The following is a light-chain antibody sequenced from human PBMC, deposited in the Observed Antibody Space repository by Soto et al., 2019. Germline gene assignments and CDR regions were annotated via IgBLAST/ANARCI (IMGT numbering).Light chain of an antibody. CDR3: QQYNKWPRT. V-gene: IGKV3-15*01. CDR1: QSISSN. CDR2: GVS. Sequence: ETVMTQSPATLSVSPGERAALSCRASQSISSNLAWYQQKPGQAPRLLIYGVSSRATGIPARFSGGGSGTEFTLTMSSLQSEDFAVYYCQQYNKWPRTFGQGTKVDIK. J-gene: IGKJ1*01.